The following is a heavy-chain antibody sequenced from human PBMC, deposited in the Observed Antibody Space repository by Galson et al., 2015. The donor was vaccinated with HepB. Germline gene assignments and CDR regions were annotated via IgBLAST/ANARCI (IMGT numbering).Heavy chain of an antibody. Sequence: SVKVSCKASGYTLTSYGISWVRQAPGQGLEWMGWISAYNGNTNYAQKLQGRVTMTTDTSTSTAYMELRSLRSDDTAVYYCARAAITMVRGVIEGGRTYFDYWGQGTLVTVSS. D-gene: IGHD3-10*01. CDR1: GYTLTSYG. V-gene: IGHV1-18*01. J-gene: IGHJ4*02. CDR2: ISAYNGNT. CDR3: ARAAITMVRGVIEGGRTYFDY.